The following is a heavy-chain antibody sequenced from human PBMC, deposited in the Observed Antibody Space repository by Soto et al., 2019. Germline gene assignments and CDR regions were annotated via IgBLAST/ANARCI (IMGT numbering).Heavy chain of an antibody. D-gene: IGHD3-10*01. CDR1: GFTFSSYG. Sequence: QVQLVESGGGVVQPGRSLRLSCAASGFTFSSYGMHWVRQAPGKGLEWVAVIWYDGSNKYYADSVKGRFTISRDNSKNTLYLQMNSLRAEDTAVYYCARRRGVAPKKGPKTTNYYYYYGMDVWGQGTTVTVSS. CDR2: IWYDGSNK. V-gene: IGHV3-33*01. CDR3: ARRRGVAPKKGPKTTNYYYYYGMDV. J-gene: IGHJ6*02.